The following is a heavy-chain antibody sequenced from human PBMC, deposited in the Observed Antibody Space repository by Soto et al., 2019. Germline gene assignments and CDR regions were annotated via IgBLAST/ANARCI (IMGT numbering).Heavy chain of an antibody. CDR2: INPKSGGT. V-gene: IGHV1-2*02. D-gene: IGHD6-19*01. CDR1: GDTFTANY. Sequence: GASVKVSCKASGDTFTANYIHWLRQAPGQGFEWMGWINPKSGGTNYPQKFQGRVTMTRDTSLSTVYMTLIRLTSDDRAVYYCAKEGYSSGWCGHTLYYYYGMGVWGQGTTVTVSS. J-gene: IGHJ6*02. CDR3: AKEGYSSGWCGHTLYYYYGMGV.